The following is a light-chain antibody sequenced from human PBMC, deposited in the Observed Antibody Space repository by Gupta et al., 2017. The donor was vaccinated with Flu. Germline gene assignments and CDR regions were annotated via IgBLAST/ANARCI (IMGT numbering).Light chain of an antibody. CDR2: DVT. V-gene: IGLV2-11*01. J-gene: IGLJ2*01. CDR3: CSFAGSYTLV. Sequence: QSALTPPRSVSGSPGQSVTISCPGTSSDIGDYSYVSWFQQHPGKAPKLIIYDVTERSSGVPARFSGSKSGNTASLTISGLQAEDEADYHCCSFAGSYTLVFGGGTKMTVL. CDR1: SSDIGDYSY.